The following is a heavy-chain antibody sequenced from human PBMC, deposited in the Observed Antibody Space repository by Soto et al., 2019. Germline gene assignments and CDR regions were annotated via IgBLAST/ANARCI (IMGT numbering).Heavy chain of an antibody. CDR3: ARGLVAAAGKGGWFDP. D-gene: IGHD6-13*01. V-gene: IGHV4-34*01. Sequence: SETLSLTCAVYCGSFSGYYWSWIRQPPGKGLEWIGEINHSGSTNYNPSLKSRVTISVDTSKNQFSLKLSSVTAADTAVYYCARGLVAAAGKGGWFDPWGQGTLVTVSS. CDR2: INHSGST. CDR1: CGSFSGYY. J-gene: IGHJ5*02.